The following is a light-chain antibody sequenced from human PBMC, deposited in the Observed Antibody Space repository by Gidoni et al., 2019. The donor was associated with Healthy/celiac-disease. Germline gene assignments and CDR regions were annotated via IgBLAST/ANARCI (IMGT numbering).Light chain of an antibody. V-gene: IGKV4-1*01. CDR1: QSVLYRSNNKNY. CDR2: WAS. J-gene: IGKJ1*01. CDR3: QQYYSTPWT. Sequence: DIVMTQSPDSLAVSLGERATINCKSSQSVLYRSNNKNYLAWSQQKPGQPPKRLIYWASTRESGVPDRFSGSGSGTDFTLTISSLQAEDVAVYYCQQYYSTPWTFGQGTKVEIK.